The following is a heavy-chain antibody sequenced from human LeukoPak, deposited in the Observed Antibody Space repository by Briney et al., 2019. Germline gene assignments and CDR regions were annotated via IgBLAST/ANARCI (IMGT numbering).Heavy chain of an antibody. CDR2: TYYRSKWYN. J-gene: IGHJ6*02. CDR1: GDSVSSNSAA. CDR3: ARAGGYSGYDKDYYYYYGMDV. V-gene: IGHV6-1*01. D-gene: IGHD5-12*01. Sequence: SQTLSLTCAISGDSVSSNSAAWNWIRQSPSRGLEWLGRTYYRSKWYNDYAVSVKSRITINPDTSKNQFSLQLNSVTPEDTAVYYCARAGGYSGYDKDYYYYYGMDVWGQGTTVNVSS.